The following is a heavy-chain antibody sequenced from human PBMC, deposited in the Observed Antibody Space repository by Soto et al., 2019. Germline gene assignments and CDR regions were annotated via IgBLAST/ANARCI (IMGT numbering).Heavy chain of an antibody. CDR1: GVTVSSYA. V-gene: IGHV3-23*01. J-gene: IGHJ4*02. D-gene: IGHD5-12*01. CDR3: AKDGVEMAPSYFDY. CDR2: ISGSGGST. Sequence: GGSLRLSTAASGVTVSSYAMSWVRQAPGKGLEWVSAISGSGGSTYYADSVKGRFTISRDNSKNTLYLQMNSLRAEDTAVYYCAKDGVEMAPSYFDYWGQGTLVTVSS.